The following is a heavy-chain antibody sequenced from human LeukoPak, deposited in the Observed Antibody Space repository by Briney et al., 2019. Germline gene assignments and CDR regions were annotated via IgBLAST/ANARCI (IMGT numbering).Heavy chain of an antibody. CDR3: ARDHSSSCQLFDY. CDR2: ISVYNGNT. Sequence: GASVKVSCKASGYTFTNFGVSWVRQAPGQGLEWMGWISVYNGNTHFAQTLQGRVTMTTDTSTTTAYMELRNLRSDDTAVYYCARDHSSSCQLFDYWGQGTLVTVSS. CDR1: GYTFTNFG. D-gene: IGHD6-13*01. J-gene: IGHJ4*02. V-gene: IGHV1-18*01.